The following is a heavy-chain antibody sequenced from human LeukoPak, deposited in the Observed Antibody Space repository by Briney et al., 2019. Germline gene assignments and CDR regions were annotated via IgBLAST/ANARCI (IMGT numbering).Heavy chain of an antibody. Sequence: GKSLRLSCAASGFSFSSYDMHWVRQAPGKGLEWVAVIWYDGSNKYYADSVKGRFTISRDNSKNTLYLQMNSLRAEDTAVYYCARDYYYDSSGYYLPYYYYYGMDVWGQGTTVTVSS. CDR3: ARDYYYDSSGYYLPYYYYYGMDV. CDR2: IWYDGSNK. CDR1: GFSFSSYD. V-gene: IGHV3-33*01. D-gene: IGHD3-22*01. J-gene: IGHJ6*02.